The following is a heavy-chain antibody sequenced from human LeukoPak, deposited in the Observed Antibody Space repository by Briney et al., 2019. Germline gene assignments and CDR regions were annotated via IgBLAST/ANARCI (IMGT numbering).Heavy chain of an antibody. D-gene: IGHD3-10*02. CDR1: GGSFSGHY. J-gene: IGHJ3*02. CDR2: ISHTGTT. V-gene: IGHV4-34*01. CDR3: ARNPTSKTMSRDSFDI. Sequence: SETLSLTCGVSGGSFSGHYWSWIRQPPGKGLEWIGEISHTGTTHSNPSLKSRVTISVDTPKNQFSLRLASVTAADTAVYYCARNPTSKTMSRDSFDIWGQGTFVTVSS.